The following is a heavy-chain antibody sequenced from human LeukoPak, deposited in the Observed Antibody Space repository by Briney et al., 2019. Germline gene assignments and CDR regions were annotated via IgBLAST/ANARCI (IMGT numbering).Heavy chain of an antibody. CDR3: ARASVLMVYAMGRGALDV. CDR1: GYTFTSYY. D-gene: IGHD2-8*01. J-gene: IGHJ6*04. CDR2: INPSGGST. Sequence: ASVKVSCKASGYTFTSYYVHWVRQAPGQGLEWMGIINPSGGSTSYAQKFQGRVTMTRDMSTSTVYMELSSLRSEDTAVYYCARASVLMVYAMGRGALDVWGKGTTVTVSS. V-gene: IGHV1-46*01.